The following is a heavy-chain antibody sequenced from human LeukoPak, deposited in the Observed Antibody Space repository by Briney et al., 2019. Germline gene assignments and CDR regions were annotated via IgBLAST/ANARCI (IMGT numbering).Heavy chain of an antibody. CDR1: GGSISSYY. V-gene: IGHV4-59*01. Sequence: SETLSLTCTVSGGSISSYYWSWIRQPPGKGLEWIGYIYYSWSTNYNPSLKSRVTISVDTSKNQFSLKLSSVTAADTAVYYCASLRDILTGPKGYFDLWGRGTLVTVSS. J-gene: IGHJ2*01. D-gene: IGHD3-9*01. CDR3: ASLRDILTGPKGYFDL. CDR2: IYYSWST.